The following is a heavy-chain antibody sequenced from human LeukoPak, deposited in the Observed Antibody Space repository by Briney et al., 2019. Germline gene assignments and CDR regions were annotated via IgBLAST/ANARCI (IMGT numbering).Heavy chain of an antibody. J-gene: IGHJ4*02. CDR1: GYTFTSCS. CDR2: ISAHNGNT. Sequence: GASVKVSCKASGYTFTSCSISWVRQAPGQGLEWMGWISAHNGNTIYAQKVKGRVTMTTDTSTSTAYMELRSLKSDDTAVYYCARASYCSGGSCYSDYWGQGTLVTVSS. V-gene: IGHV1-18*01. D-gene: IGHD2-15*01. CDR3: ARASYCSGGSCYSDY.